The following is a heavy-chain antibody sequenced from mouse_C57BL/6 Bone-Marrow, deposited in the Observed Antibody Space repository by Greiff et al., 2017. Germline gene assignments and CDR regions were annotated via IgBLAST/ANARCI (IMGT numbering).Heavy chain of an antibody. CDR1: GFSLTSYG. V-gene: IGHV2-6-1*01. J-gene: IGHJ4*01. CDR2: IWSDGST. Sequence: VQGVESGPGLVAPSQSLSITCTVSGFSLTSYGVHWVRQPPGKGLEWLVVIWSDGSTTYNSALKSRLSISKDNSKSQVFLKMNSIQPDDTAMYYCARHDYGNYYYAMDYWGQGTSVTVSS. CDR3: ARHDYGNYYYAMDY. D-gene: IGHD2-1*01.